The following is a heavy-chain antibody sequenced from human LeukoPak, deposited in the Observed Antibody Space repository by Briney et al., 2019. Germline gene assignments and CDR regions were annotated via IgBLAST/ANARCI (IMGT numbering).Heavy chain of an antibody. CDR2: IIPIFGTA. J-gene: IGHJ4*02. CDR1: GGTFSSYA. D-gene: IGHD3-22*01. CDR3: ARRLTTYYYDSSGYPFDY. Sequence: SVKVSCKASGGTFSSYAISWVRQAPGQGLEWMGGIIPIFGTANYAQKFQGRVTITADESTSTAYMELSSLRSEDTAVYYCARRLTTYYYDSSGYPFDYWGQGTLVTASS. V-gene: IGHV1-69*01.